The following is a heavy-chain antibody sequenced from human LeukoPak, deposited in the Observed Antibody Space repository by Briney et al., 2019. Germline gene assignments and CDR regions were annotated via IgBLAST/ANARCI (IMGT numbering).Heavy chain of an antibody. D-gene: IGHD3-22*01. J-gene: IGHJ4*02. CDR1: GFTFTSYS. CDR2: VSGSGGST. Sequence: GGSLRLSCAASGFTFTSYSMNWVRQAPGKGLEWVSAVSGSGGSTYYADSVKGRFTISRDNSKNTLYLQMNSLRAEDTAVYYCAKSGDDSSGPLRGDYFDYWGQGTLVTVSS. V-gene: IGHV3-23*01. CDR3: AKSGDDSSGPLRGDYFDY.